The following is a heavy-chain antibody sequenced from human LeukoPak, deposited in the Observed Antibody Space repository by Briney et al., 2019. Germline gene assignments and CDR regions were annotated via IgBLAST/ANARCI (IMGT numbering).Heavy chain of an antibody. CDR1: GGTFSSYA. J-gene: IGHJ3*02. D-gene: IGHD3-10*01. Sequence: GASVKVSCKASGGTFSSYAISWVRQAPGQGLEWMGRIIPILGIANYAQKFQGRVTITADKSTSTAYMELSSLRSEDTAVYYCAGPKDGSGSYGDDAFDIWGQGTMVTVSS. CDR3: AGPKDGSGSYGDDAFDI. CDR2: IIPILGIA. V-gene: IGHV1-69*04.